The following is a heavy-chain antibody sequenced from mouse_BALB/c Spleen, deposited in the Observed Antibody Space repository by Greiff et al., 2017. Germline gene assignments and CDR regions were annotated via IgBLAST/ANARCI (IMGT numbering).Heavy chain of an antibody. CDR3: ARYGSSSYYYAMDY. J-gene: IGHJ4*01. CDR2: ISSGGST. D-gene: IGHD1-1*01. Sequence: EVHLVESGGGLVKPGGSLKLSCAASGFTFSSYAMSWVRQTPEKRLEWVASISSGGSTYYPDSVKGRFTISRDNARNILYLQMSSLRSEDTAMYYCARYGSSSYYYAMDYWGQGTSVTVSS. V-gene: IGHV5-6-5*01. CDR1: GFTFSSYA.